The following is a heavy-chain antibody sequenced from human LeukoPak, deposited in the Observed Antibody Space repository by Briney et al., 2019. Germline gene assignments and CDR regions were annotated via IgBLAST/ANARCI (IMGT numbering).Heavy chain of an antibody. Sequence: PSETLSLTCAVYGGSFSGYYWSWIRQPPGKGLEWIGEINHSGSTNYNPSLKSRVTISVDTSKNQFSLKLSSVTAADTAVYYCASGPSNCSGGSCYSGYYGMDVWGQGTTVTVSS. CDR3: ASGPSNCSGGSCYSGYYGMDV. V-gene: IGHV4-34*01. J-gene: IGHJ6*02. CDR1: GGSFSGYY. D-gene: IGHD2-15*01. CDR2: INHSGST.